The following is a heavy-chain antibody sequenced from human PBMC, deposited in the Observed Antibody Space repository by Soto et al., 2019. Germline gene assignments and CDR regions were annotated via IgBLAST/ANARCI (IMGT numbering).Heavy chain of an antibody. J-gene: IGHJ4*02. CDR1: GGSFSGYY. V-gene: IGHV4-34*01. CDR3: ASFFGTY. CDR2: INHSGST. Sequence: SETLSLACAVYGGSFSGYYWSWIRQPPGKGLEWIGEINHSGSTNYNPSLKSRVTISVDTSKNQFSLKLSSVTAADTAVYYCASFFGTYWGQGTLVTVSS. D-gene: IGHD3-10*01.